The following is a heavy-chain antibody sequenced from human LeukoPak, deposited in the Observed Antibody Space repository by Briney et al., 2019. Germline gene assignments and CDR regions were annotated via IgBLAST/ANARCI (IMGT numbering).Heavy chain of an antibody. CDR3: ARGGAMVRGVSPLDY. CDR1: GFTFSSYS. J-gene: IGHJ4*02. CDR2: ISSSGSYI. V-gene: IGHV3-21*01. D-gene: IGHD3-10*01. Sequence: GGSLRLSCAASGFTFSSYSVNWVRQAPGKGLEWVSSISSSGSYINYADSVKGRFTISRDNAKNSLYLQMNSLRAEDTAVYYCARGGAMVRGVSPLDYWGQGTLVTVSS.